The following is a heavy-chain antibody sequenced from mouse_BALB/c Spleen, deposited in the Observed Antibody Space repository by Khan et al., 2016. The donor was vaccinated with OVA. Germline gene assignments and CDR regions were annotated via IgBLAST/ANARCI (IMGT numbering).Heavy chain of an antibody. J-gene: IGHJ3*01. CDR1: GYTFTNYW. CDR3: VNHGSSSAWFTY. Sequence: QVQLQQSGAELAKPGASVKMSCKASGYTFTNYWMHWVKQRPGQGLEWIGYINPSTGYPEYNQKFKDKATLTADKSSSTAYMQLSSLTSEDSAVYYCVNHGSSSAWFTYWGQGTLVTVSA. D-gene: IGHD1-1*01. CDR2: INPSTGYP. V-gene: IGHV1-7*01.